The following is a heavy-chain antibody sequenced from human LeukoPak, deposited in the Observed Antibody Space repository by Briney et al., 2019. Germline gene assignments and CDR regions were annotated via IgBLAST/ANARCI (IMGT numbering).Heavy chain of an antibody. J-gene: IGHJ4*02. CDR1: GFTFSNYG. D-gene: IGHD6-13*01. Sequence: PGRSLRLSCAAPGFTFSNYGMHWVRQTPGKGLEWVAVISHDGDNTYYADSAKGRFTISRDNPKNTLNLQMNSLRLEDTAVYYCAKVNKYISTWSPFDYWGQGTLVTVSS. CDR3: AKVNKYISTWSPFDY. V-gene: IGHV3-30*18. CDR2: ISHDGDNT.